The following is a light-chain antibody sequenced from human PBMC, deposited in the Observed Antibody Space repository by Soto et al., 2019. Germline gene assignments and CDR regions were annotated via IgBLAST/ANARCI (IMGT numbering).Light chain of an antibody. CDR1: SSNIGAGYD. J-gene: IGLJ1*01. V-gene: IGLV1-40*01. CDR3: QSYDSSLSAYV. CDR2: GNS. Sequence: QSVLAQPPSVSGAPGQRVTISCPGSSSNIGAGYDVHWYQQLPGAAPKLLIYGNSNRPSGVPDRFSGSKSGTSASLAITGLQAEDEADYCCQSYDSSLSAYVFGTGTKVTVL.